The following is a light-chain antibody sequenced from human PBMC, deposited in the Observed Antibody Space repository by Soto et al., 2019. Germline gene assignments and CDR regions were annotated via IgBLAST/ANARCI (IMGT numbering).Light chain of an antibody. Sequence: SVLTQPPSVSGAPGQRVTISCTGSSCNIGAGYDVHWYQQLPGTAPKLPIYDSSSRSSGVPDRFSCSKSGTSAFPAITGLQAEDETVYYCKSYEGSLLGYVFGTGTKVTAL. CDR1: SCNIGAGYD. CDR2: DSS. CDR3: KSYEGSLLGYV. J-gene: IGLJ1*01. V-gene: IGLV1-40*01.